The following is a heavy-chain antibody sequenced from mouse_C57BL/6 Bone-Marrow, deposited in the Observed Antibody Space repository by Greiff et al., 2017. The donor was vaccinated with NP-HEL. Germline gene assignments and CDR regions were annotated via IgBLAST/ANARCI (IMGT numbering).Heavy chain of an antibody. D-gene: IGHD2-5*01. Sequence: EVQLVESGGDLVKPGGSLKLSCAASGFTFSSYGMSWVRQTPDKRLEWVATISSGGSYTYYPDSVKGRCTISRDNAKNTRYLQMSSLKSEDTAMYYCARHYYSNYFDYWGQGTTLTVSS. CDR2: ISSGGSYT. CDR3: ARHYYSNYFDY. CDR1: GFTFSSYG. V-gene: IGHV5-6*01. J-gene: IGHJ2*01.